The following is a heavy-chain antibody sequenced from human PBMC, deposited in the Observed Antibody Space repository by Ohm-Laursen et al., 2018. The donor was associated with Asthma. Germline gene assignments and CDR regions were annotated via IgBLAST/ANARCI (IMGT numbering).Heavy chain of an antibody. D-gene: IGHD2-2*01. V-gene: IGHV3-33*08. CDR1: GFTFTSYD. J-gene: IGHJ5*02. CDR3: ARVSSAGFDP. Sequence: SLRLSCAASGFTFTSYDMYWVRQAPGKGLEFVAAIWYGGSNKYYADSVKGRFTISRDNSKNTLYLQMNSLRAEDTAVYYCARVSSAGFDPWGQGTLVTVSS. CDR2: IWYGGSNK.